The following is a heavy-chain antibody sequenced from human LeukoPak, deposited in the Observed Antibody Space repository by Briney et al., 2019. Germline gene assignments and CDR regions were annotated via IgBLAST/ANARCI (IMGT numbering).Heavy chain of an antibody. CDR2: IIPIFGTA. CDR1: GGTSISYA. D-gene: IGHD3-10*01. V-gene: IGHV1-69*13. CDR3: ARGAGKYIDSSLDY. Sequence: SVKVSYKASGGTSISYAISWVRQAPGQGLEWMGGIIPIFGTANYAQKFQGRVTITADESTTTAYMELSSLRSEDTAVYYCARGAGKYIDSSLDYWGQGTLVTVSS. J-gene: IGHJ4*02.